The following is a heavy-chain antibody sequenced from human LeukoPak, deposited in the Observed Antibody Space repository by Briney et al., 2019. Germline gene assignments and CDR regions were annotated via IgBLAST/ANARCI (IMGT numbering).Heavy chain of an antibody. CDR2: INPSGGST. V-gene: IGHV1-46*01. CDR1: GYTFTSYY. CDR3: CYSSGWYGLFDY. D-gene: IGHD6-19*01. Sequence: ASVKVSRKASGYTFTSYYMHWVRQAPGQGLEWMGIINPSGGSTSYAQKFQGRVTMTRDMSTSTVYMELSSLRSEDTAVYYCCYSSGWYGLFDYWGQGTLVTVSS. J-gene: IGHJ4*02.